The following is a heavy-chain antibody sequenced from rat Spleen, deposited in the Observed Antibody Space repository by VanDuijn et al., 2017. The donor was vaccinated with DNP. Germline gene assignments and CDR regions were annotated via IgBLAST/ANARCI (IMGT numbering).Heavy chain of an antibody. D-gene: IGHD1-10*01. CDR1: GFTFSDYY. CDR3: ARPHYNNYGGFAY. V-gene: IGHV5S11*01. CDR2: ISTGGGNT. Sequence: EVQLVESGGGLVQPGRSLKLSCAASGFTFSDYYMAWVRQAPTKGLEWVASISTGGGNTYYRDSVKGRFTISRDNAKSTLYLQMDSLRSEETATYYCARPHYNNYGGFAYWGQGTLVTVSS. J-gene: IGHJ3*01.